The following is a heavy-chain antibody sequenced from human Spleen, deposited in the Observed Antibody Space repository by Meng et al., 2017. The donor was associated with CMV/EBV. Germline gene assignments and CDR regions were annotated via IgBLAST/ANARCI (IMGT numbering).Heavy chain of an antibody. V-gene: IGHV3-30*02. CDR1: GFTFSSYG. J-gene: IGHJ4*02. D-gene: IGHD6-13*01. CDR3: ARDHHLYSSNWYLLDY. CDR2: IRYDGSNK. Sequence: GESLKISCAASGFTFSSYGMHWVRQAPGKGLEWVAFIRYDGSNKYYADSVKGRFTIARDNARNSLYLQMNSLRAEDTAVYYCARDHHLYSSNWYLLDYWGQGILVTVSS.